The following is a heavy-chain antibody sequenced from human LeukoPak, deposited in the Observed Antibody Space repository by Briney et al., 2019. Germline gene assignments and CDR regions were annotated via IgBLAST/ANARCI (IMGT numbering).Heavy chain of an antibody. CDR2: IYYSGST. V-gene: IGHV4-59*08. J-gene: IGHJ6*02. CDR1: GGSISSYY. Sequence: PSETLSLTCIVSGGSISSYYWSWIRQPPGKGLEWIGYIYYSGSTNYNPSLKSRVTISVDTSKNQFSPNLSSVTAADTAVYYCARRPGQYYYYYGMDVWGQGTTVTVSS. CDR3: ARRPGQYYYYYGMDV.